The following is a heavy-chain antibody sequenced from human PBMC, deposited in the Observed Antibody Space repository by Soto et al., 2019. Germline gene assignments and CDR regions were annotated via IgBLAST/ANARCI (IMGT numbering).Heavy chain of an antibody. CDR2: ISYSGNT. Sequence: SETLSLTCTVSGGSISNFYWSWIRQPPGKGLEWIGYISYSGNTNYNPSLKSRVSISVDTSKNQLSLNLTSVTAADTAVYYCARAPMVLSRSYFDPWGQGTPVTVSS. CDR1: GGSISNFY. V-gene: IGHV4-59*01. CDR3: ARAPMVLSRSYFDP. J-gene: IGHJ4*02. D-gene: IGHD2-8*01.